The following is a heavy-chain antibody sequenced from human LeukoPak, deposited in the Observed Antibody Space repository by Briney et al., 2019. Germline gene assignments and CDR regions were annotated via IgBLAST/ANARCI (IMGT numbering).Heavy chain of an antibody. CDR2: IDPSDSYT. V-gene: IGHV5-10-1*01. Sequence: GESLKISCKGSGYSFTSYWISWVRQMPGKGLEWMGRIDPSDSYTNYSPSFQGHVTISADKSISTAYLQWSSLKASDTAMYYCARHEGYSGYDVNYLDYWGQGTLVTVSS. CDR3: ARHEGYSGYDVNYLDY. D-gene: IGHD5-12*01. CDR1: GYSFTSYW. J-gene: IGHJ4*02.